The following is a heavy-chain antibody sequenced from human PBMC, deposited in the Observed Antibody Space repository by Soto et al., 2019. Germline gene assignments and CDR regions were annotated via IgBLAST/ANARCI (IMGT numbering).Heavy chain of an antibody. V-gene: IGHV3-23*01. CDR3: ARVGQGDAFDI. CDR2: ISGSGGST. J-gene: IGHJ3*02. Sequence: GGSLRLSCAASGFTFSNYAMSWVLQAPGKGLEWVSAISGSGGSTYYADSVKGRFTISRDNSKNTLYLQMNSLRDEDTAVYYCARVGQGDAFDIWGQGTMVTVSS. CDR1: GFTFSNYA.